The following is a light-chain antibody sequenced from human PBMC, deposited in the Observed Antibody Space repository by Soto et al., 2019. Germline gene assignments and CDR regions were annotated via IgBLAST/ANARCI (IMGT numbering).Light chain of an antibody. CDR2: KAS. Sequence: DIQLTQSPSTLSASVGDRVTITCRASQSISTWLAWYQQKPGKAPKLLIYKASTLKSGVPSRFRGSGSGTECTLPISRLQPDDFETYYCQHYNSYSEAFGQGTKVDIK. CDR3: QHYNSYSEA. CDR1: QSISTW. J-gene: IGKJ1*01. V-gene: IGKV1-5*03.